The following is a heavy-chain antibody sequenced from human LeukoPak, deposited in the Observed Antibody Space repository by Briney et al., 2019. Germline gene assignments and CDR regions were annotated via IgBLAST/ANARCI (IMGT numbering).Heavy chain of an antibody. CDR1: GGSISSYY. Sequence: KPSEALSLTCTVSGGSISSYYWSWLRQPPGKGLEWIGNIYDSGSTNYNPSLKSRVTISVDTSKNQCSLKLSSVTAADTAVYYCARQSISGSSLRYFDYWGQGTLVNVSS. CDR3: ARQSISGSSLRYFDY. CDR2: IYDSGST. V-gene: IGHV4-59*01. J-gene: IGHJ4*02. D-gene: IGHD3-22*01.